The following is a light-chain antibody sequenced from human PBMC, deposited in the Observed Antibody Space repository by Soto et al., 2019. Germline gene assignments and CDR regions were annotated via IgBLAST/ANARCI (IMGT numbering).Light chain of an antibody. J-gene: IGKJ5*01. V-gene: IGKV3-11*01. CDR2: DAS. Sequence: SQSVSSYLAWYQQKPGQAPRLPIYDASNRATGIPARFSGSGSGTDFTLTISSLEPEDFAVYYCQQRSNWPPITFGQGKRLEIK. CDR1: QSVSSY. CDR3: QQRSNWPPIT.